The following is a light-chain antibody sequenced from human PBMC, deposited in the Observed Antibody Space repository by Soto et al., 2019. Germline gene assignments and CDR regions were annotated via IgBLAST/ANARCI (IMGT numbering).Light chain of an antibody. CDR1: SSDVGGYKY. J-gene: IGLJ1*01. CDR3: CSYTSSTTYV. CDR2: EVS. V-gene: IGLV2-14*01. Sequence: QSALTQPASVSGSPGQSITISCSGTSSDVGGYKYVSWYQQHPGKAPKLMIYEVSNRPSGVSDHFSGSKSGNTASLTISGLQAEDEADYYCCSYTSSTTYVFGTGTKVTVL.